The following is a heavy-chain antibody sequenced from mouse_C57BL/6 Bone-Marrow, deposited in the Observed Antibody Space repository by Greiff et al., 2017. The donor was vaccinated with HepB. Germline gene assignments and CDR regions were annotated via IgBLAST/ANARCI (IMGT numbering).Heavy chain of an antibody. Sequence: EVKLEESGGGLVKPGGSLKLSCAASGFTFSSYAMSWVRQTPEKRLEWVATISDGGSYTYYPDNVKGRFTISRDNAKNNLYLQMSHLKSEDTAMYYCARGKIYFDFWDQGTTLTVSS. CDR2: ISDGGSYT. J-gene: IGHJ2*01. CDR3: ARGKIYFDF. CDR1: GFTFSSYA. V-gene: IGHV5-4*03.